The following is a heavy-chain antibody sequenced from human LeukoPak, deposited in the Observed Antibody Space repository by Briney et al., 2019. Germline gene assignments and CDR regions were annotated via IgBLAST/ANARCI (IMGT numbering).Heavy chain of an antibody. CDR1: GFTFSSYG. D-gene: IGHD3-10*01. CDR2: ISTNGGST. V-gene: IGHV3-64*01. CDR3: ARDGETGQFDY. J-gene: IGHJ4*02. Sequence: PGGSLRLSRAASGFTFSSYGMHWVRQAPGKGLEYVSAISTNGGSTYYANSVKGRFTISRDNSKNTLYLQMGSLRAEDMAVYYCARDGETGQFDYWGQGTLVTVSS.